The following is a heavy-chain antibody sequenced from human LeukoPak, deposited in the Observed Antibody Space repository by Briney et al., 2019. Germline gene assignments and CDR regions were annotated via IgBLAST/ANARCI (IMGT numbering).Heavy chain of an antibody. J-gene: IGHJ4*02. V-gene: IGHV1-18*04. Sequence: ASVKVSCKASGYTFGTYGISWVRQAPGQGLEWMGWISAYNDKTNYAQKYEGRVTMTTDTSTTTAYMELRSLTSDDTAVYYCARAGARISMLRGGLDYWGQGTLVTVCS. CDR3: ARAGARISMLRGGLDY. D-gene: IGHD2-8*01. CDR2: ISAYNDKT. CDR1: GYTFGTYG.